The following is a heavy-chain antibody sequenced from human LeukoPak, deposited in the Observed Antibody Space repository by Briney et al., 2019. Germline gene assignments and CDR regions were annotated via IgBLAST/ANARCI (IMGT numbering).Heavy chain of an antibody. CDR1: DFAFSSHA. CDR2: ISISGTKT. V-gene: IGHV3-23*01. CDR3: ARDAAGY. D-gene: IGHD6-19*01. J-gene: IGHJ4*02. Sequence: PGGSLRLSCAASDFAFSSHAMTWVRQAPGKGLEWVSAISISGTKTYYGDSVKGRFIISRDNSKNTLYLQMNSLRVEDTAVYYCARDAAGYWGQGTLVTVSS.